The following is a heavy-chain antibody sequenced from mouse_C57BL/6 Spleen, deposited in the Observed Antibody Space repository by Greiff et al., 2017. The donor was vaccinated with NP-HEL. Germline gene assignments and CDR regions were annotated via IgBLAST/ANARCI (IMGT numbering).Heavy chain of an antibody. V-gene: IGHV1-81*01. CDR1: GYTFTSYG. CDR3: ARLDY. CDR2: IYPRSGNT. Sequence: QVHVKQSGAELARPGASVKLSCKASGYTFTSYGISWVKQRTGQGLEWIGEIYPRSGNTYYNDKFKGKATLTADKSSSTAYMELRSLTSEDSAVYFCARLDYWGQGTSVTVSS. J-gene: IGHJ4*01.